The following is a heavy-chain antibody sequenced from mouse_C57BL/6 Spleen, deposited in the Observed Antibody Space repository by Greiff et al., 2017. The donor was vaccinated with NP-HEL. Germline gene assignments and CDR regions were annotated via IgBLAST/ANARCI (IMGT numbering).Heavy chain of an antibody. CDR2: ISYDGSN. D-gene: IGHD4-1*01. V-gene: IGHV3-6*01. CDR1: GYSITSGYY. CDR3: ARDNWVYFDY. Sequence: EVQLQESGPGLVKPSQSLSLTCSVTGYSITSGYYWNWIRQFPGNKLEWMGYISYDGSNNYNPSLKNRISITRDTSKNQFFLKLNSVTTEDTATYYCARDNWVYFDYWGQGTTLTVSS. J-gene: IGHJ2*01.